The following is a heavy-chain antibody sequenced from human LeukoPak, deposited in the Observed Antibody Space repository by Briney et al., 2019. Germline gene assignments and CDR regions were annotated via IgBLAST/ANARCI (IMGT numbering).Heavy chain of an antibody. J-gene: IGHJ4*02. CDR2: SSSSSSSI. CDR3: SRENFYESSGYHPPFDC. D-gene: IGHD3-22*01. CDR1: GVTFDDYG. V-gene: IGHV3-21*01. Sequence: TGGSLRLSCAASGVTFDDYGMSWVRQAPGQGLEWVSSSSSSSSSIYYADSTKGRFSISRENAKTSLFLQMHSLRAEDTAVYYCSRENFYESSGYHPPFDCWGQGTLVTVSS.